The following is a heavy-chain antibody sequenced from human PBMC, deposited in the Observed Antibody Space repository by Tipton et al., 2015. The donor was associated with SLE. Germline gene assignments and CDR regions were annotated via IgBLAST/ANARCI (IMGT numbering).Heavy chain of an antibody. Sequence: QSGPEVKKPGASVKVSCKASGYTFTSYDLNWVRRATGQGLEWMGWISAYNGNTNYAQKLQGRVTMTTDTSTSTAYMELRSLRSDDTAVYYCATNYGDSRGPFYYYGMYVWGQGTTVTVSS. V-gene: IGHV1-18*01. CDR3: ATNYGDSRGPFYYYGMYV. D-gene: IGHD4-17*01. CDR1: GYTFTSYD. J-gene: IGHJ6*02. CDR2: ISAYNGNT.